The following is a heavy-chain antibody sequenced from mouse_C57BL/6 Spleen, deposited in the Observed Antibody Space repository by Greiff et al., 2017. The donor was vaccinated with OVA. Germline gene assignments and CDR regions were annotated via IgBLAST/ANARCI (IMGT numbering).Heavy chain of an antibody. J-gene: IGHJ1*03. Sequence: QVQLQQSGPELVKPGASVKISCKASGYAFSSSWMNWVKQRPGKGLEWIGRIYPGDGDTNYNGKFKGKATLTADKSSSTAYMQLSSLTSEDSAVYFCARENRYGSSPYWYFDVWGTGTTVTVSS. V-gene: IGHV1-82*01. CDR3: ARENRYGSSPYWYFDV. CDR1: GYAFSSSW. D-gene: IGHD1-1*01. CDR2: IYPGDGDT.